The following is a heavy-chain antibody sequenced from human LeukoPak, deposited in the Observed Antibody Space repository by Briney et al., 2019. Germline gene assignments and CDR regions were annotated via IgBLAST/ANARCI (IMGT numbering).Heavy chain of an antibody. CDR3: ATRGGTGDRGLTANAFDM. J-gene: IGHJ3*02. V-gene: IGHV3-64*01. Sequence: PGGSLRLSCAVSGLSLRTYAMHWVRQALGKGLEYVSAINSNGGTTYYANSVKGRFTISRDNSKNTLYLQMGSLRAEDMAVYYCATRGGTGDRGLTANAFDMLGQGTMVTVSS. CDR2: INSNGGTT. CDR1: GLSLRTYA. D-gene: IGHD7-27*01.